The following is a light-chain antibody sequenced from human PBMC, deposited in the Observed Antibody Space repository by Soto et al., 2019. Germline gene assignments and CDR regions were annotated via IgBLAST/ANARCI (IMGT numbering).Light chain of an antibody. CDR1: QNVNSN. Sequence: EIVMTQSPATVSVSPGERATLSCRASQNVNSNLAWYQQKPGQPPRLLIYGAYTRATGVPARFSGSGSGTEFTLPINSLQSEDFVVYYYQQYNSWPPRTFGGGTKVEIK. CDR3: QQYNSWPPRT. V-gene: IGKV3-15*01. CDR2: GAY. J-gene: IGKJ4*01.